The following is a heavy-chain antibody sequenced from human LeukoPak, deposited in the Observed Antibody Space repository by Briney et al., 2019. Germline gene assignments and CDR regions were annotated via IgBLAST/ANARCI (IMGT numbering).Heavy chain of an antibody. D-gene: IGHD3-22*01. V-gene: IGHV3-7*01. Sequence: PGGSLRLSCAASGFTFSSYWMSWVRQAPGKGLEWVANIKQDGSEKYYVDSVKGRFTISRDNAKNSLYLQMNSLRAEDTAVYYCAREKGYNSSGRILYYYYCMDVWGKGTTVTISS. CDR2: IKQDGSEK. J-gene: IGHJ6*03. CDR1: GFTFSSYW. CDR3: AREKGYNSSGRILYYYYCMDV.